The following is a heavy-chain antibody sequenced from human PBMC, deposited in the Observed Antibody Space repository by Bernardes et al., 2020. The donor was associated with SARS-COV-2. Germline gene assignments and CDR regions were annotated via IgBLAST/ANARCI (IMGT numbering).Heavy chain of an antibody. J-gene: IGHJ4*02. CDR2: INRNGSEK. V-gene: IGHV3-7*03. CDR1: AFTFSNFC. Sequence: GGSLRLCCAASAFTFSNFCMTWVRQAPGKGLEWVDNINRNGSEKYYVDSLKGRFTISRDNAKNSLYLQMDNLRADDTAVYYCARYKGGTLDSWGQGTLVTVSS. CDR3: ARYKGGTLDS. D-gene: IGHD1-7*01.